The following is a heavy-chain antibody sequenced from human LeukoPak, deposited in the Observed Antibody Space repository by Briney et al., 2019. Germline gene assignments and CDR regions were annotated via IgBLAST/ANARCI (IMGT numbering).Heavy chain of an antibody. J-gene: IGHJ3*02. CDR1: GFPLSSYW. CDR2: MKEDGSVK. CDR3: ARDPGWSSFDI. D-gene: IGHD2-15*01. Sequence: PGGSLRLSCVASGFPLSSYWMSWVRQAPGKGLEFVANMKEDGSVKNYVDSVKGRFTISRDNAENSVYLQMSGLRAEDTALYYCARDPGWSSFDIWGQGAMVTVSS. V-gene: IGHV3-7*01.